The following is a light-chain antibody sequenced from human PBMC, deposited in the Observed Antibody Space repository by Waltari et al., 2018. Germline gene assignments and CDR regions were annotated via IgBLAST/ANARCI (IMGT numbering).Light chain of an antibody. CDR2: GAS. J-gene: IGKJ4*01. Sequence: EVVMTQSPATLSLSPGETATLSCRASRSVNDNLAWYQQKRGRAPRLLIYGASTRASGIPVSFSGRGSGTEFTLTISSLLPEDFAVYYCQQYNNWPPLTFGEGTIVEMK. V-gene: IGKV3-15*01. CDR1: RSVNDN. CDR3: QQYNNWPPLT.